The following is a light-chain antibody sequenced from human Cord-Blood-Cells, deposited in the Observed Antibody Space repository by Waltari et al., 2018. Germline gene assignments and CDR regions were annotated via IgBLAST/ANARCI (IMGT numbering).Light chain of an antibody. J-gene: IGLJ2*01. Sequence: QSALTQPASVSGSPGQSITISCTGTSSDVGSYNLVSWYQQHPGKAPKLMIYEGSKRPSGVSNRFSGSKSGNPASLTISGLQAEDEADYYCCSYAGSSNGVFGGGTKLTVL. CDR3: CSYAGSSNGV. CDR1: SSDVGSYNL. V-gene: IGLV2-23*01. CDR2: EGS.